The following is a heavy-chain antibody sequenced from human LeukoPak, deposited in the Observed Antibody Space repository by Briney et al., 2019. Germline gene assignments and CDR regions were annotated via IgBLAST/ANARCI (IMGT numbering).Heavy chain of an antibody. J-gene: IGHJ4*02. CDR3: ASHPVSSGWTFDY. CDR2: INPSGGST. D-gene: IGHD6-19*01. Sequence: ASVKVSCKASGYTFTSYYMHLVRQAAGQGLEWMGIINPSGGSTSYAQKFQGRVTMTRDTSTSTVYMELSSLRSEDTAVYYCASHPVSSGWTFDYWGQGTLVTVSS. CDR1: GYTFTSYY. V-gene: IGHV1-46*01.